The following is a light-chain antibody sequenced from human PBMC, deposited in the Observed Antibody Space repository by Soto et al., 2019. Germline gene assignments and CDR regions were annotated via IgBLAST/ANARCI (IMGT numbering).Light chain of an antibody. CDR3: QQRNNWPPIT. V-gene: IGKV3-11*01. CDR1: QSVSSY. J-gene: IGKJ5*01. Sequence: EIVLTQSPVTLSLSPGERATLSCRASQSVSSYLAWYQQRPGQAPRLLIYDASNRATGIPARFSGSGSGTDFTLTIDNLEAEDFAIYYCQQRNNWPPITFGQGTRLEIK. CDR2: DAS.